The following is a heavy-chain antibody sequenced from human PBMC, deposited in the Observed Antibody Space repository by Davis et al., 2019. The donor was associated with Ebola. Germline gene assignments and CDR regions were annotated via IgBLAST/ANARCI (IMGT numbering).Heavy chain of an antibody. V-gene: IGHV1-24*01. J-gene: IGHJ6*02. CDR3: ATRRITGTTGNYYYGMDV. Sequence: ASVKVSCKVSGYTLTELSMHWVRQAPGKGLEWMGGFDPEDGETIYAQKFQGRVTMTEDTSTDTAYMELSSLRSEDTAVYYCATRRITGTTGNYYYGMDVWGQGTTVTVSS. CDR1: GYTLTELS. CDR2: FDPEDGET. D-gene: IGHD1/OR15-1a*01.